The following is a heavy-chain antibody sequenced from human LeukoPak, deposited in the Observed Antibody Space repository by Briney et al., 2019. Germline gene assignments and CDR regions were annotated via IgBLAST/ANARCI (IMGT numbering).Heavy chain of an antibody. CDR1: GVSISSYY. CDR3: ARDRYIYGSDDRWFDP. V-gene: IGHV4-59*01. CDR2: IYYSGST. D-gene: IGHD5-18*01. J-gene: IGHJ5*02. Sequence: PPETPSLTCTVSGVSISSYYWSWIRQPPGKGLEWIGYIYYSGSTNYNPSLKSRVTISVDTSKNQFSLKLSSVTAADTAVYYCARDRYIYGSDDRWFDPWGQGTLVTVSS.